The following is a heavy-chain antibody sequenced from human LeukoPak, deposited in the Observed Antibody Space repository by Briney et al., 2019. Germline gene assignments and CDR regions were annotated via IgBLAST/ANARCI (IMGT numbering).Heavy chain of an antibody. V-gene: IGHV3-7*03. CDR3: AKEHSGFLEWLLRPHFDY. D-gene: IGHD3-3*01. J-gene: IGHJ4*02. Sequence: PGGSLRLSCAASGFTFSTYWMSWVRQAPGKGLEWVAVIKQDGTEKYYVDSVKGRFTISRDNSKNTLYLQMNSLRAEDTAVYYCAKEHSGFLEWLLRPHFDYWGQGTLVTVSS. CDR1: GFTFSTYW. CDR2: IKQDGTEK.